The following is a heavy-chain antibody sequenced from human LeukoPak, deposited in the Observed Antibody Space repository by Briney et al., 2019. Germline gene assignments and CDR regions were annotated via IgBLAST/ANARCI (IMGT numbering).Heavy chain of an antibody. J-gene: IGHJ4*02. CDR3: ARAGSYGPGGFDY. D-gene: IGHD5-18*01. CDR1: GGSISSGGYY. Sequence: SETLSLTCAVSGGSISSGGYYWSWIRQHPGTGLEWIGYIYYSGSTYYNPSLKSRVTISVDTSKNQFSLKLSSVTAADTAVYYCARAGSYGPGGFDYWGQGTLVTVSS. V-gene: IGHV4-31*11. CDR2: IYYSGST.